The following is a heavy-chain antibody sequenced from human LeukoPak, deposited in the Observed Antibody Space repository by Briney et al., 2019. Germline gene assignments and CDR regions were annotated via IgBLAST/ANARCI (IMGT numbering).Heavy chain of an antibody. CDR1: GYTLPINY. CDR2: ISPSGGST. CDR3: ARDNSGRDEAWWFNL. J-gene: IGHJ5*02. D-gene: IGHD3-10*01. Sequence: ASVTVSYKAFGYTLPINYLHWVRQAPGQGPEWMGVISPSGGSTTYAQKFQGRVTLTRDMSTSTDYLELSSLRSEDTAVYYCARDNSGRDEAWWFNLWGQGTLVTVSS. V-gene: IGHV1-46*01.